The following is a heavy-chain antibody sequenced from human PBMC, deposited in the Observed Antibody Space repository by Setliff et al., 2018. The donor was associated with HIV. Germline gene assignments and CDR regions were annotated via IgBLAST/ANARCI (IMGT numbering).Heavy chain of an antibody. CDR2: IYHSGTT. V-gene: IGHV4-38-2*01. J-gene: IGHJ4*02. CDR3: ARVPYSSSWGTFDY. D-gene: IGHD6-6*01. Sequence: SETLSLTCAVSGYSINSINSAYYWGWIRLPPGKGLEWIGVIYHSGTTYHNPSLKSRLIISVDTSKNQFSLKLSSVTAADTAVYYCARVPYSSSWGTFDYWGQGTLVTVS. CDR1: GYSINSINSAYY.